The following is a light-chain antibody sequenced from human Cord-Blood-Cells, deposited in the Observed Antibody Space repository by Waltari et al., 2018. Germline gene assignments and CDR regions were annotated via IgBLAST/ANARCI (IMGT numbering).Light chain of an antibody. Sequence: DIKMTQSPSPLSASVGDRVTITCRASQSISSWLAWYQQKPGNAPKLLIYDASSLESGVPSRFSGSGSGTEFTLTISSLQPDDFATYYCQQYNSYSPWTFGQGP. J-gene: IGKJ1*01. CDR2: DAS. V-gene: IGKV1-5*01. CDR3: QQYNSYSPWT. CDR1: QSISSW.